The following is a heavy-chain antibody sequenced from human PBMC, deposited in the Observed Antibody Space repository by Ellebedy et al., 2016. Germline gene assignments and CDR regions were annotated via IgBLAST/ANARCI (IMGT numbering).Heavy chain of an antibody. CDR3: ARDQCEGIAVAGTEDYYGMDV. D-gene: IGHD6-19*01. CDR1: GYTFTSYA. V-gene: IGHV1-3*01. CDR2: INAGNGNT. J-gene: IGHJ6*02. Sequence: ASVKVSCKASGYTFTSYAMHWVRQAPGQRLEWMGRINAGNGNTKYSQKFQGRVTITRDTSASTAYMELSSLRSEDTAVYYCARDQCEGIAVAGTEDYYGMDVWGQGTTVTVSS.